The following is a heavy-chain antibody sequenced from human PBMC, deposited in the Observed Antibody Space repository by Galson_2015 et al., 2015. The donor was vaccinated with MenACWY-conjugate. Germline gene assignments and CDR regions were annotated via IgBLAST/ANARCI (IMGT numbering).Heavy chain of an antibody. D-gene: IGHD3-3*01. CDR2: IIAGNGNT. Sequence: SVKVSCKASEDTFTNYAIHWVRQAPGQGLEWMGWIIAGNGNTKFSQNFQGRLTITRDTSANTIYMDLSSLRSEDTAVYYCARNFNASNGYYNYWGQGALVTVSS. CDR3: ARNFNASNGYYNY. J-gene: IGHJ4*02. V-gene: IGHV1-3*01. CDR1: EDTFTNYA.